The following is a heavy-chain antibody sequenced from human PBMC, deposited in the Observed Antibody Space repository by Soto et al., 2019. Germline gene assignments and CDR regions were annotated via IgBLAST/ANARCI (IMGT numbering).Heavy chain of an antibody. Sequence: GGSLRLSCAASGFTFSSYSMNWVRQAPGKGLEWVSSISSSSYIYYADSVKGRFTISRDNAKNSLYLQMNSLRAEDTAVYYCARDSLAVAGNRRFDYWGQGTLVTVSS. J-gene: IGHJ4*02. CDR3: ARDSLAVAGNRRFDY. D-gene: IGHD6-19*01. V-gene: IGHV3-21*01. CDR2: ISSSSYI. CDR1: GFTFSSYS.